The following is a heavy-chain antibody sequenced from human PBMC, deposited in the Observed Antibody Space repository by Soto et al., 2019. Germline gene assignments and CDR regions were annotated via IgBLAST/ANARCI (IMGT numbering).Heavy chain of an antibody. D-gene: IGHD1-26*01. CDR2: IYYSGST. J-gene: IGHJ4*02. Sequence: SETLSLTCTVSGGSISSYYWSWIRQPPGKGLEWIGYIYYSGSTNYNPSLKSRVTISVDTSKNQFSLKLSSVTAADTAVYYCARSRSPSYGNFDYWGQGTLVTVSS. V-gene: IGHV4-59*01. CDR1: GGSISSYY. CDR3: ARSRSPSYGNFDY.